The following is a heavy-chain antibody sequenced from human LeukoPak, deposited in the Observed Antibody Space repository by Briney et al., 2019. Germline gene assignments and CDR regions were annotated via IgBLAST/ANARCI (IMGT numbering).Heavy chain of an antibody. CDR3: AKDQGYYDSSGNFDY. J-gene: IGHJ4*02. CDR1: GFTFSSYG. CDR2: ISYDGSNK. V-gene: IGHV3-30*18. Sequence: GRSLRLSCAASGFTFSSYGMHWVRQAPGKGLEWVAVISYDGSNKYYADSVKGRFTISRDNSKNTLYLQMNSLRAEDTAVYYCAKDQGYYDSSGNFDYWGQGTLVTVSS. D-gene: IGHD3-22*01.